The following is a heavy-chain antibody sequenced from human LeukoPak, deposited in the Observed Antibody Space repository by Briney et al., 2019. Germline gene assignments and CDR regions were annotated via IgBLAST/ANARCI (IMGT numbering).Heavy chain of an antibody. CDR2: IIPILGMA. CDR1: GGTFSSYA. D-gene: IGHD4-17*01. CDR3: ARETTVTTSAFFDH. Sequence: ASVKVSCKASGGTFSSYAISWVRQAAGQGGEGMGRIIPILGMANYAQKFQGRGTITADKSPSTAHKELRSLRSDDTAVYYCARETTVTTSAFFDHWGQGTLVTVSS. V-gene: IGHV1-69*04. J-gene: IGHJ4*02.